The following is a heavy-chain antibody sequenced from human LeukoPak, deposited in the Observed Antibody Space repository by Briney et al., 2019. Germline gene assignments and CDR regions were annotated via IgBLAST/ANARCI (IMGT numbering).Heavy chain of an antibody. CDR1: GGSISSDY. V-gene: IGHV4-59*01. J-gene: IGHJ6*02. CDR2: IYYTGST. Sequence: SETLSLTCTVSGGSISSDYWSWIRQPPGKGLEWLGYIYYTGSTNYNPSLESRVTISVDTPKNQFSLRMTSVTAADTAVYYCARGYGVVISTPYYYGMDVWGQGTAVTVSS. CDR3: ARGYGVVISTPYYYGMDV. D-gene: IGHD3-3*01.